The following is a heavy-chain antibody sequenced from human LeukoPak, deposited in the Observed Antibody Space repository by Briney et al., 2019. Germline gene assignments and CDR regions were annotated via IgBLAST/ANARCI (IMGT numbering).Heavy chain of an antibody. D-gene: IGHD1-20*01. CDR3: ARSLTALDY. Sequence: GGSLRLSCAASGFTLSSDTVNWVRQAPGKGLEWVSHIGHRSSDIWHADSVKGRFTASRDNAKNSVYLQMNSLRAEDSALYYCARSLTALDYWGLGTLVTVSS. CDR2: IGHRSSDI. CDR1: GFTLSSDT. J-gene: IGHJ4*02. V-gene: IGHV3-21*05.